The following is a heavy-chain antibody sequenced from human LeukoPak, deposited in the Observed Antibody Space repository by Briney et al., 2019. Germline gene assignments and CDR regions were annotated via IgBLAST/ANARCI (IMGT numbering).Heavy chain of an antibody. CDR2: IYYSGST. CDR3: ASYSGYDSDY. D-gene: IGHD5-12*01. J-gene: IGHJ4*02. Sequence: SETLSLTCTVSGGSISSGDYYWRWIRQPQGKGLEWIEYIYYSGSTYYNPSLKSRVTISVDTSKNQFSLKLSSVTAADTAVYYCASYSGYDSDYWGQGTLVTVSS. V-gene: IGHV4-30-4*01. CDR1: GGSISSGDYY.